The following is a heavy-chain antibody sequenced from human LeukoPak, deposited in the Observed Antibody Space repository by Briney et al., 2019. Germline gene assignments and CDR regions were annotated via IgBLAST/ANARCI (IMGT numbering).Heavy chain of an antibody. Sequence: PGGSLRLSCAASGFTFSSYAMSWVRQAPGKGREWGLGISASGGSSYYADSVKGRFTSSRDNSENALYLQMDSLRAEDTAVYYCAKDRITGSPYYFDYWGQGTLVTVAS. CDR2: ISASGGSS. CDR3: AKDRITGSPYYFDY. CDR1: GFTFSSYA. D-gene: IGHD1-20*01. J-gene: IGHJ4*02. V-gene: IGHV3-23*01.